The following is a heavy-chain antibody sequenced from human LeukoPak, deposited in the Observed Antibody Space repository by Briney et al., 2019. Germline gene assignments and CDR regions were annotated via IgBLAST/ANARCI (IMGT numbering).Heavy chain of an antibody. CDR2: INPNSGXT. Sequence: ASVKVSCKASGYTFTGYYMHWVRQAPGQGLEWMGWINPNSGXTNXXXXFXXRVTMTRYTSISTAYMELSRLRSDDTSVDYSAREGXXXXSDYWGQGTLVTVSS. V-gene: IGHV1-2*02. CDR1: GYTFTGYY. CDR3: AREGXXXXSDY. J-gene: IGHJ4*02.